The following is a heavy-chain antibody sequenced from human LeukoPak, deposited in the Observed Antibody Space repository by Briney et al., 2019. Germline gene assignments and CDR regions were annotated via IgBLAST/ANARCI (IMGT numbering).Heavy chain of an antibody. CDR3: ASWKGGSYYGTDY. CDR1: GGSISSGGYY. Sequence: SQTLSLTCTVSGGSISSGGYYWSWIRQPPGKGLEWIGYIYHSGSTYYNPSLRSRVTISVDRSKNQFSLKLSSVTAADTAVYYCASWKGGSYYGTDYWGQGTLVTVSS. V-gene: IGHV4-30-2*01. D-gene: IGHD1-26*01. J-gene: IGHJ4*02. CDR2: IYHSGST.